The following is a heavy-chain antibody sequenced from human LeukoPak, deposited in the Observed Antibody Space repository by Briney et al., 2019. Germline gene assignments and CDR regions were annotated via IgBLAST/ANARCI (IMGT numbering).Heavy chain of an antibody. J-gene: IGHJ4*02. D-gene: IGHD5-18*01. V-gene: IGHV4-59*08. CDR3: ARLSAAMVIVY. CDR2: IYYSGST. Sequence: SETLSLTCTVSGGSISSYYWSWIRQPPGKGLEWIGYIYYSGSTNYNPSLKSRVTISVDTSKNQFSLKLSSVTAADTAVYYCARLSAAMVIVYWGQGTLVTVPS. CDR1: GGSISSYY.